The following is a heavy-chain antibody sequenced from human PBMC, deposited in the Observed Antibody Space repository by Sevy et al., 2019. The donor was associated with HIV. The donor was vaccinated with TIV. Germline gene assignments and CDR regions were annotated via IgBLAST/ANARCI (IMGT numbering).Heavy chain of an antibody. CDR1: GGSFSGYY. D-gene: IGHD2-8*01. J-gene: IGHJ4*02. CDR2: INHSGST. CDR3: ARPHRERYCTNGVCPRPYFDY. V-gene: IGHV4-34*01. Sequence: SETLSLTCAVYGGSFSGYYWSWIRQPPGKGLEWVGEINHSGSTNYNPSLKSRVTISVDKSKNQFSLKLSSVTAADTAVYYCARPHRERYCTNGVCPRPYFDYWGQGTLVTVSS.